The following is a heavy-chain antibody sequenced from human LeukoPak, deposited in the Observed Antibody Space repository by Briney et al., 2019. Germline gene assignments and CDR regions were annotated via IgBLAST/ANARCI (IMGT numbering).Heavy chain of an antibody. CDR2: LYNDAFDSAT. D-gene: IGHD1-26*01. CDR3: AREIGGGLHYFHS. CDR1: GFTVSNHH. Sequence: PGGSLRLSCGASGFTVSNHHMSWVRQAPGKGLEWVSNLYNDAFDSATHYADSVKGRFTISRDNSQNTLYLQMNSLRAEDTAMYYCAREIGGGLHYFHSWGQGTPVTVSS. V-gene: IGHV3-53*01. J-gene: IGHJ4*02.